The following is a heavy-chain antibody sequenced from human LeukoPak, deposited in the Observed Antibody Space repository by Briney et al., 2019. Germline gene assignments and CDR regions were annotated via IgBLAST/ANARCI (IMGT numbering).Heavy chain of an antibody. CDR2: INGRGGST. CDR1: GFTFSNSA. J-gene: IGHJ4*02. V-gene: IGHV3-23*01. Sequence: GGSLRLSCAASGFTFSNSAMNWVRQAPGKGLEWASAINGRGGSTYYADSVKGRFTISRDNSKNTVHLQMNSLRAEDTAVYYCAKGAYCSGGRCYLGDLDYWGQGTLVTVSS. D-gene: IGHD2-15*01. CDR3: AKGAYCSGGRCYLGDLDY.